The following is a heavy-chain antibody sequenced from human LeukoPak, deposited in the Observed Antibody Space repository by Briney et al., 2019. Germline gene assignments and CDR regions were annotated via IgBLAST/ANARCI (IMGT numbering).Heavy chain of an antibody. J-gene: IGHJ4*02. CDR2: IYYSGST. V-gene: IGHV4-39*01. CDR3: ARQWGVTGPATHFDY. CDR1: GFTFSSYW. D-gene: IGHD7-27*01. Sequence: GSLRLSCAASGFTFSSYWMSWIRQPPGKGLEWIGSIYYSGSTYYNPSLKSRVTISVDTSKNQFSQKLSSVTAADTAVYYCARQWGVTGPATHFDYWGQGTLVTVSS.